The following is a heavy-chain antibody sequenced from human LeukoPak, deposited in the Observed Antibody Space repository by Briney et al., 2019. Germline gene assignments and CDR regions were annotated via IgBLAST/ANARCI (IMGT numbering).Heavy chain of an antibody. V-gene: IGHV4-39*07. CDR1: GVSLSSTSYY. CDR2: IYYTEST. D-gene: IGHD6-13*01. CDR3: ARVEAAGRRDSNFDY. Sequence: SETLSLTCTGSGVSLSSTSYYWGWIRQPPGKGLEWIGNIYYTESTYYNPSLKSRVTISVDTSKNQFSLKLSSVTAADTAVYYCARVEAAGRRDSNFDYWGQGTLVTVSS. J-gene: IGHJ4*02.